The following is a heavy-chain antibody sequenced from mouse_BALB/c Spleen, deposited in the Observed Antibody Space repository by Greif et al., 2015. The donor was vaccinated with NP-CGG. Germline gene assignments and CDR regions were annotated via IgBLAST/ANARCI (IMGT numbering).Heavy chain of an antibody. CDR1: GFTFSSYS. Sequence: DVMLVESGGGLVQPGGSLKLSCAASGFTFSSYSMSWVRQTPGKRLEWVAYISNGGGSTYYPDTVKGRFTISRDNAKNTLYLQMSSLKSEDTAMYYCARLTGTYWGQGTLVTVSA. D-gene: IGHD4-1*01. CDR2: ISNGGGST. V-gene: IGHV5-12-2*01. CDR3: ARLTGTY. J-gene: IGHJ3*01.